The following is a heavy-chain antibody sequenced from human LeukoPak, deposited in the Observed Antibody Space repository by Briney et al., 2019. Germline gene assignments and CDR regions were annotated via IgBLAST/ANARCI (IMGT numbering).Heavy chain of an antibody. J-gene: IGHJ4*02. V-gene: IGHV3-30*03. CDR3: ARDLHDIVLMVYATFDY. CDR1: GFTFSSYG. CDR2: ISYDGSNK. Sequence: GGSLRLSCAASGFTFSSYGMHWVRQAPGKGLEWVAVISYDGSNKYYADSVKGRFTISRDNSKNTLYLQMNSLRAEDTAVYYCARDLHDIVLMVYATFDYWGQGTLVTVSS. D-gene: IGHD2-8*01.